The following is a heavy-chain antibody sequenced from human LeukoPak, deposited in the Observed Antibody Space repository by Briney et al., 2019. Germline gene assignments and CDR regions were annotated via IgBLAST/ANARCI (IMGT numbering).Heavy chain of an antibody. CDR1: GFYFANYA. D-gene: IGHD1-14*01. CDR2: TVGGGSPNT. J-gene: IGHJ4*02. Sequence: GGSLRLSCAASGFYFANYAMSWVRQAPGKGLEWVSATVGGGSPNTYHADSVKGRFTISRDNSKNTLFLQMNSLRAEDTAIYFCARRGNLARAFFDYWGQGTLVIVSS. CDR3: ARRGNLARAFFDY. V-gene: IGHV3-23*01.